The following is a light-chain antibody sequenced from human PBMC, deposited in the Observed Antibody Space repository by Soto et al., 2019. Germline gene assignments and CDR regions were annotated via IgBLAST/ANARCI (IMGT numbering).Light chain of an antibody. Sequence: EIVLTQAPGTLSLSPGERVTLSCRATQTVSSNQLAWYQQKPGQAPTLLIHGASTRAAGIPDRFSGSGFGTDFTLTISRLEPEDFAVYYCQVYGSSPKTFGQGTNVEVK. V-gene: IGKV3-20*01. J-gene: IGKJ1*01. CDR3: QVYGSSPKT. CDR2: GAS. CDR1: QTVSSNQ.